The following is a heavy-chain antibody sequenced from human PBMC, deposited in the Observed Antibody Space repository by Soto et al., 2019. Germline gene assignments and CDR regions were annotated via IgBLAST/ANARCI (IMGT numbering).Heavy chain of an antibody. D-gene: IGHD3-3*01. Sequence: PGGSLRLSCVASGFSLSDYAVNWVRQAPGKGLEWVSFISSDSRTIYYADSVEGRFTVSRDNARNSVSLQMDSLRDEDAAVYYCARIKLVEWFFINVEVYEMDVWGQGTRVTVS. J-gene: IGHJ6*02. V-gene: IGHV3-48*02. CDR1: GFSLSDYA. CDR3: ARIKLVEWFFINVEVYEMDV. CDR2: ISSDSRTI.